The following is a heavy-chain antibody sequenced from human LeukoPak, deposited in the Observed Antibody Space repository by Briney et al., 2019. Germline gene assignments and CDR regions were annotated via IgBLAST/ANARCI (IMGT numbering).Heavy chain of an antibody. CDR2: INPNSGGT. CDR1: GYTFTGYY. Sequence: ASVKVSCKASGYTFTGYYMHWVRQAPGQGLEWMGWINPNSGGTNYAQKFQGRVTMSRDTSISTAYLELSRLRSDDTAVYYCARQGQQLVVLLGNYYYYHYMDVWGKGTTVTVSS. V-gene: IGHV1-2*02. J-gene: IGHJ6*03. D-gene: IGHD6-6*01. CDR3: ARQGQQLVVLLGNYYYYHYMDV.